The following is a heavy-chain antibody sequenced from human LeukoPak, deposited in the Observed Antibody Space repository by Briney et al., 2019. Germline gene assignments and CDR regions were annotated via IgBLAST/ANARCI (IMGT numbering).Heavy chain of an antibody. V-gene: IGHV4-39*07. CDR3: ARGKYDFWSGYYVFDY. Sequence: SETLSLTSTVSGVSISSSSYYWGWIRQPPGKGLEWIGNIYYSGSTNYNPSLKSRVTISVDTSKNQFSLKLSSVTAADTAVYYCARGKYDFWSGYYVFDYWGQGTLVTVSS. J-gene: IGHJ4*02. CDR1: GVSISSSSYY. D-gene: IGHD3-3*01. CDR2: IYYSGST.